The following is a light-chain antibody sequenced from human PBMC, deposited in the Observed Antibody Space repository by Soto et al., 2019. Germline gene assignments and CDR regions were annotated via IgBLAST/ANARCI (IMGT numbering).Light chain of an antibody. V-gene: IGLV2-14*01. CDR3: SSYTSSATLV. CDR1: SFDVGGYYH. Sequence: QSVLTQPASVSGSPGQSITISCTGSSFDVGGYYHVSWYQQHPGKAPKLMIYDVSNWPSGVSDRFSGSKSGVTASLTISGLQAEDEADYFCSSYTSSATLVFGGGTKLTVL. J-gene: IGLJ3*02. CDR2: DVS.